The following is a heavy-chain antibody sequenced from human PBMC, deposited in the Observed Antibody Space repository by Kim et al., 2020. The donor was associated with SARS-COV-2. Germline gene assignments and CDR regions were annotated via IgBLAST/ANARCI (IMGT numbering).Heavy chain of an antibody. J-gene: IGHJ4*02. D-gene: IGHD6-13*01. CDR3: ARHERSRIAAVFDY. V-gene: IGHV4-39*01. Sequence: NPARKRRVTISVDTSKNQFSLKLSSVTAADTAVYYCARHERSRIAAVFDYWGQGTLVTVSS.